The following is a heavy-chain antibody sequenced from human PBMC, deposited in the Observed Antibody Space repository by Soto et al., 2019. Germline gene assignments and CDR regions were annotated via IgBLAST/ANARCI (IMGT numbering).Heavy chain of an antibody. CDR3: AREGVENIVLMVYTYYFDY. V-gene: IGHV6-1*01. CDR1: GDSVSSNSAA. CDR2: TYYRSKWYN. D-gene: IGHD2-8*01. Sequence: SQTLSLTCAISGDSVSSNSAAWNWIKQSPSRGLEWLGRTYYRSKWYNDYAVSVKSRITINPDTSKNQFSLQLNSVTPEDTAVYYCAREGVENIVLMVYTYYFDYWSQGTLVTVPS. J-gene: IGHJ4*01.